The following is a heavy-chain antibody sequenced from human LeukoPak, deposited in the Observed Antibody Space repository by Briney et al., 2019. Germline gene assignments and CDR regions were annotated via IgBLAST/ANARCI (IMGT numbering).Heavy chain of an antibody. J-gene: IGHJ6*03. CDR3: ARDLGELHRTYYYMDV. V-gene: IGHV3-21*01. CDR1: GFTFSSYS. Sequence: PGGSLRLSCAASGFTFSSYSMNWVRQAPGKGLEWVSSISSSSSYIYYADSVKGRFTISRDNAKNSLYLQMNSLRAEDTAVYYCARDLGELHRTYYYMDVWGKGTTVTVSS. CDR2: ISSSSSYI. D-gene: IGHD1-7*01.